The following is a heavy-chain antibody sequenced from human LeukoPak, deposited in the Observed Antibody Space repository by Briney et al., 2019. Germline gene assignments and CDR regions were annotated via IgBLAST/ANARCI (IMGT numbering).Heavy chain of an antibody. Sequence: GSLSLSCAASGFSFSNHGMHWVRQASGKRLEWVAVIWDDGNNKRYANSVNGRFTISRDNSENTLYLQMNGLTAEDTAMYYCARDSYQDYYGRFDPWGQGTLVIVSS. V-gene: IGHV3-33*01. CDR3: ARDSYQDYYGRFDP. D-gene: IGHD3-10*01. CDR2: IWDDGNNK. J-gene: IGHJ5*02. CDR1: GFSFSNHG.